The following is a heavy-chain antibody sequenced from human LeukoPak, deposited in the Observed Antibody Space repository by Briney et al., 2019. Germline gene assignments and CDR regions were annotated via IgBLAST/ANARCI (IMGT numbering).Heavy chain of an antibody. D-gene: IGHD2-15*01. CDR3: ARDGPEGVMVVAPTHYFDY. V-gene: IGHV4-39*07. Sequence: SETLSLTCTVCGGSISSTFYYWGWIRQPPGKGLEWIGTTHYSGRTYYNPSLESRVTISVATSKNQFSLKLSSVTAADTAVYYCARDGPEGVMVVAPTHYFDYWGQGTLVTVSS. CDR1: GGSISSTFYY. CDR2: THYSGRT. J-gene: IGHJ4*01.